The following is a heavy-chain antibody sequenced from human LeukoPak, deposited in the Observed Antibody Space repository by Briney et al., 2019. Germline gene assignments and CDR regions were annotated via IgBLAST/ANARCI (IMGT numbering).Heavy chain of an antibody. Sequence: ASVRVSCKASGYTFSIYVIIWVRQAPGEGLEWMGWMNPNSGHKSYAQKFQGRVTFTGDTSITTAFMELTSLTSEDTAVYFCARGQTSQFNSGLYGGWFDPWGQGTRVTVSS. D-gene: IGHD6-19*01. CDR3: ARGQTSQFNSGLYGGWFDP. CDR1: GYTFSIYV. CDR2: MNPNSGHK. J-gene: IGHJ5*02. V-gene: IGHV1-8*02.